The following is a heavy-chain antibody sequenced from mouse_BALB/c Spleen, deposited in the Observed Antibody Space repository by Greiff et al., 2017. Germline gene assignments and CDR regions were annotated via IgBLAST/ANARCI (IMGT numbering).Heavy chain of an antibody. J-gene: IGHJ3*01. CDR3: VSPSMITTGAFAY. D-gene: IGHD2-4*01. Sequence: EVQLMESGGGLVQPKGSLKLSCAASGFTFNTYAMNWVRQAPGQGLEWVARIRSKSNNYATYYADSVKDRFTISRDDSQSMLYLQMNNLKTEDTAMYYCVSPSMITTGAFAYWGQGTLVTVSA. V-gene: IGHV10-1*02. CDR1: GFTFNTYA. CDR2: IRSKSNNYAT.